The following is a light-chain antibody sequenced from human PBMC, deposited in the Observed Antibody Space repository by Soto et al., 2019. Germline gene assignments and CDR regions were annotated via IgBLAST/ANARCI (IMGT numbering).Light chain of an antibody. CDR1: TSNIESHS. Sequence: QSVLTQPPSASGTPGQRIIISCSGSTSNIESHSVNWYQKVPGTAPKLLIITNNQRPSGVPDRFSGSKSGASASLAISGLQSEDEATYYCATWDDGRKGVFGTGTKLTVL. J-gene: IGLJ1*01. CDR3: ATWDDGRKGV. V-gene: IGLV1-44*01. CDR2: TNN.